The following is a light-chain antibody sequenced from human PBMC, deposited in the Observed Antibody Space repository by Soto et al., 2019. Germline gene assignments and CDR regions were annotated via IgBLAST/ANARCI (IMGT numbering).Light chain of an antibody. CDR2: GGS. Sequence: EIVMTQSPATLSVSPWERATFSFMASQSVSSNLAWYQQQPGQAPRLLIYGGSIRATGIPARFSGSRSGREFTLPISSLQSADFAVDYCQHYNNWPPWTFGQGTKVDNK. CDR1: QSVSSN. V-gene: IGKV3-15*01. CDR3: QHYNNWPPWT. J-gene: IGKJ1*01.